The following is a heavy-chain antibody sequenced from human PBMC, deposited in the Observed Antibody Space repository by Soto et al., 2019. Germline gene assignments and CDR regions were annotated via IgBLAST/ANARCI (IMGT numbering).Heavy chain of an antibody. CDR1: GYTFTYYY. V-gene: IGHV1-46*01. CDR2: INPSGGST. CDR3: ARDPGYSYGYN. J-gene: IGHJ4*02. Sequence: ASVKVSCKASGYTFTYYYIHWVRQAPGQGLEWMGIINPSGGSTSYAQNFQGRVTITRDTSASTAYMELSSLRSEDTAVYYCARDPGYSYGYNWGQGTLVTVSS. D-gene: IGHD5-18*01.